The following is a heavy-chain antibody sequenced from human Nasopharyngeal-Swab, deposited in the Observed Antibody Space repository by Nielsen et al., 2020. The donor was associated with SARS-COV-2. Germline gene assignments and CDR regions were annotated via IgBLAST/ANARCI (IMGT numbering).Heavy chain of an antibody. CDR1: GGSFSGYY. D-gene: IGHD2-2*01. CDR3: ARLYCSSTSFTDY. Sequence: SETLSLTCAVYGGSFSGYYWSWIRQPPGKGLEWIGEINHRGSTNYNPSLKSRVTISLDTSKNQFSLKLSSVTAADTAVYYCARLYCSSTSFTDYWGQGTLVTVSS. V-gene: IGHV4-34*01. J-gene: IGHJ4*02. CDR2: INHRGST.